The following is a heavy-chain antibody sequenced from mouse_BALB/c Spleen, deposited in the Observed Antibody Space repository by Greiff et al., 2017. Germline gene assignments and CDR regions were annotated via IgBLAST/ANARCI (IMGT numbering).Heavy chain of an antibody. CDR3: ARGDDYDWFAY. CDR2: ISDGGSYT. D-gene: IGHD2-4*01. CDR1: GFTFSDYY. Sequence: EVKRVESGGGLVKPGGSLKLSCAASGFTFSDYYMYWVRQTPEKRLEWVATISDGGSYTYYPDSVKGRFTISRDNAKNNLYLQMSSLKSEDTAMYYCARGDDYDWFAYWGQGTLVTVSA. V-gene: IGHV5-4*02. J-gene: IGHJ3*01.